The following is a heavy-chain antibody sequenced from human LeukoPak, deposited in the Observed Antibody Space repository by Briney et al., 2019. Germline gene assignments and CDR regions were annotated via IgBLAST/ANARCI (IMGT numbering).Heavy chain of an antibody. CDR1: GGTFSSYA. CDR3: ASGGQYQVGAHDY. CDR2: IIPIFGTA. J-gene: IGHJ4*02. Sequence: SVKVSCKASGGTFSSYAISWVRQAPGQGLEWMGGIIPIFGTANYAQKFQGGVTITADESTSTAYMELSSLRSEDTAVYYCASGGQYQVGAHDYWGQGTLVTVSS. D-gene: IGHD1-26*01. V-gene: IGHV1-69*01.